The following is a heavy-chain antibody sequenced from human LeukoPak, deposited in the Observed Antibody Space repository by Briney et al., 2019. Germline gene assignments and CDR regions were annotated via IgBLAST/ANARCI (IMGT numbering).Heavy chain of an antibody. CDR3: TKGRRGWFDP. J-gene: IGHJ5*02. Sequence: GGTLRLSCAASGFTFSTYGMSWVRQAPGQGLEWVSSISGTGGSTYYADSVKGRFTISRDNSKNTVYLQLNSLRVEDTAVYYCTKGRRGWFDPWGQGTLVTVSS. V-gene: IGHV3-23*01. CDR2: ISGTGGST. D-gene: IGHD3-10*01. CDR1: GFTFSTYG.